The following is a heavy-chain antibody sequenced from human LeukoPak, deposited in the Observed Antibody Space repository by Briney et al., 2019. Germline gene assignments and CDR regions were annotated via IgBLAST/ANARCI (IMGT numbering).Heavy chain of an antibody. CDR3: ARDRLHYVEYEKTFDF. V-gene: IGHV3-20*04. D-gene: IGHD4-17*01. Sequence: PGGSLRLSCAASGFTFDNYGINWVRQAPGEGVEWVSRIHWNGGRTGYADSVKGRFTISRDNAKNSLYLQMNSLRVEDTALYYCARDRLHYVEYEKTFDFWGQGTLVTVSS. CDR1: GFTFDNYG. J-gene: IGHJ4*02. CDR2: IHWNGGRT.